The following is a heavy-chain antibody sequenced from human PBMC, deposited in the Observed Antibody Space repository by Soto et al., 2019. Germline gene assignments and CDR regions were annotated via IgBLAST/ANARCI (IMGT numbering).Heavy chain of an antibody. CDR1: GGSISSSSYY. J-gene: IGHJ6*03. Sequence: SETLSLTCTVSGGSISSSSYYWGWIRQPPGKGLERIGSIYYSGSTYYNPSLKSRVTISVDTSKNQFSLKLSSVTAADTAVYYCARHPPLGSGNLNRHTAYYYYYYMDVWGKGTTVTVSS. CDR3: ARHPPLGSGNLNRHTAYYYYYYMDV. V-gene: IGHV4-39*01. CDR2: IYYSGST. D-gene: IGHD3-10*01.